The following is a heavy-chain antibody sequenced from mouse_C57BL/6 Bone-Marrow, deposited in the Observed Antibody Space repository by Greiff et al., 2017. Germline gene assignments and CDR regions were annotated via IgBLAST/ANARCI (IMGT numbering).Heavy chain of an antibody. V-gene: IGHV14-3*01. CDR3: APADDSNGPAWFAY. Sequence: EVKLVESVAELVRPGASVKLSCTASGFNIKNTYMHWVKQRPEQGLEWIGRIDPANGNTKYAPKFQGKATITADTSSNTAYLQLSSLTSEDTAIYYCAPADDSNGPAWFAYWGQGTLVTVSA. CDR2: IDPANGNT. CDR1: GFNIKNTY. D-gene: IGHD2-5*01. J-gene: IGHJ3*01.